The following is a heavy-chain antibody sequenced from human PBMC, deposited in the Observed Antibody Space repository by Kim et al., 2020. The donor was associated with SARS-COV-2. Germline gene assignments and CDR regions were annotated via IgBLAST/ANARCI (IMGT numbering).Heavy chain of an antibody. CDR1: GFTFSSYG. CDR2: IWYDGSNK. Sequence: GGSLRLSCAASGFTFSSYGMHWVRQAPGKGLEWVAVIWYDGSNKYYADSVKGRFTISRDNSKNTLYLQMNSLRAEDTAVYYCARDENCSGGSCYGPPDVWGQGTTVTVSS. V-gene: IGHV3-33*01. CDR3: ARDENCSGGSCYGPPDV. J-gene: IGHJ6*02. D-gene: IGHD2-15*01.